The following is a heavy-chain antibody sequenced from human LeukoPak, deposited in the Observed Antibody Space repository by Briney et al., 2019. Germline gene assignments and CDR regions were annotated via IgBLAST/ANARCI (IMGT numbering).Heavy chain of an antibody. J-gene: IGHJ4*02. Sequence: SETLSLTCAVYGGSFSDYYWSWIRQPPGRGLEWIGEIHPSGSTGYNPSLKSRVTISVDTSKNQFSLKLISVTAADTAIYYCARGIDAYKGGNYWGQGTLVTVSS. CDR3: ARGIDAYKGGNY. D-gene: IGHD5-24*01. CDR1: GGSFSDYY. CDR2: IHPSGST. V-gene: IGHV4-34*01.